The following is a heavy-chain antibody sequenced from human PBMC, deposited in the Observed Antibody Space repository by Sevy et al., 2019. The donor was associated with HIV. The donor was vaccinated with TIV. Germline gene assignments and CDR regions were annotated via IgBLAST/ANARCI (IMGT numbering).Heavy chain of an antibody. J-gene: IGHJ4*02. CDR3: ATRSITTPGSKYFDY. Sequence: GGSLRLSCAASGFTFSSYAMTWVRQAPGKGLEWVSTISGSGGNTYYADSVKGRFTISRDNSKNTLSLQMNSLRAEDTAVYYFATRSITTPGSKYFDYWGQGTLFTVSS. CDR1: GFTFSSYA. D-gene: IGHD1-1*01. V-gene: IGHV3-23*01. CDR2: ISGSGGNT.